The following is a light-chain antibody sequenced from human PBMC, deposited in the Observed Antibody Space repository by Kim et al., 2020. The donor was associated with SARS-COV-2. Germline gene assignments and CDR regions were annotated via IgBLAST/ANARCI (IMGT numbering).Light chain of an antibody. CDR2: GKN. CDR3: NSRDSSGNHLV. V-gene: IGLV3-19*01. J-gene: IGLJ2*01. Sequence: SSELTQDPAVSVALGQTVRITCQGDSLRSYYASWYQQKPGQAPVLVIYGKNNRPSGIPDRFSGSSSGNTASLTITGAQAEDEADYYCNSRDSSGNHLVFGGETQLNVL. CDR1: SLRSYY.